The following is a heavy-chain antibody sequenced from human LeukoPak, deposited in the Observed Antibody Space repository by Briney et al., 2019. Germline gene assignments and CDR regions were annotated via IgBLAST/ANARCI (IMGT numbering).Heavy chain of an antibody. CDR1: GFTFSSHG. CDR2: IRYDGSNK. J-gene: IGHJ5*02. V-gene: IGHV3-30*02. CDR3: AKDRRYYGSGDSGWFDP. D-gene: IGHD3-10*01. Sequence: PGGSLRLSCAASGFTFSSHGMHWVRQAPGKGLEWVAFIRYDGSNKYYADSVKGRFTISRDNSKNTLYLQMNSLRAEDTAVYYCAKDRRYYGSGDSGWFDPWGQGTLVTVSS.